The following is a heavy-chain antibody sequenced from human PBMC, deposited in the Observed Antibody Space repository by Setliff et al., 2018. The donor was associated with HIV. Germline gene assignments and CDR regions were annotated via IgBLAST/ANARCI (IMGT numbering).Heavy chain of an antibody. Sequence: ASVKVSCKASGYTFTSYYMHWVRQAPGQGLEWMGGIIPIFGTANYAQKFQGRVTITTDESTSTAYMELSSLRSEDTAVYYCADSTYYYYYGMDVWGQGTTVTVSS. V-gene: IGHV1-69*05. CDR1: GYTFTSYY. CDR2: IIPIFGTA. D-gene: IGHD6-13*01. CDR3: ADSTYYYYYGMDV. J-gene: IGHJ6*02.